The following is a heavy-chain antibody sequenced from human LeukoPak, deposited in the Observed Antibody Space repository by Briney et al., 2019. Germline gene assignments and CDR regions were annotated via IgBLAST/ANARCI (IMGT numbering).Heavy chain of an antibody. Sequence: SETPSLTCAVYGGSFSGYYWSWIRQPPGKGLEWIGEITHRGSTNYNPSLKSRVTISVDTSKNQFSLKLNSVTAADTAVYYCARYDIVATNWFDPWGQGTLVTVSS. CDR2: ITHRGST. V-gene: IGHV4-34*01. CDR3: ARYDIVATNWFDP. D-gene: IGHD5-12*01. J-gene: IGHJ5*02. CDR1: GGSFSGYY.